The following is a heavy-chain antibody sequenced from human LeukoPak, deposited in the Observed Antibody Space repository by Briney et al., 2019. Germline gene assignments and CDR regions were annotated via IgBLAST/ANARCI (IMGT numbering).Heavy chain of an antibody. CDR1: GFTFSSYW. Sequence: PGGSLRLSCAASGFTFSSYWMSWVRQAPGKGLEWVANIKQDGSEKYYVDSVKGRFTISRDNAKNSLYLQMNSLRAEDTAVYYCAGGSYGVGDAFGIWGQGTMVTVSS. CDR3: AGGSYGVGDAFGI. CDR2: IKQDGSEK. J-gene: IGHJ3*02. D-gene: IGHD4-17*01. V-gene: IGHV3-7*04.